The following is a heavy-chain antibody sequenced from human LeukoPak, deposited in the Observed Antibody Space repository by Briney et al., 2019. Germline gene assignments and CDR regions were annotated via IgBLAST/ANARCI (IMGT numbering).Heavy chain of an antibody. CDR1: GFVFSRDE. J-gene: IGHJ4*02. CDR3: ARGDTNRGNFDS. Sequence: GGSLRLSCAASGFVFSRDEMNWVRPAPGKGLEGVSSITSSGTTIYYGDSVKGRFTISRDNAKNSLYLQMDSLRAEDTAVYYCARGDTNRGNFDSWGQGTLVTVSS. CDR2: ITSSGTTI. V-gene: IGHV3-48*03. D-gene: IGHD1-14*01.